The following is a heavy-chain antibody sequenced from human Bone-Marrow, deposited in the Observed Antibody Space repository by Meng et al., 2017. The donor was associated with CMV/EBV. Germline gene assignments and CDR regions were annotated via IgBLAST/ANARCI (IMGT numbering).Heavy chain of an antibody. CDR1: GGTFSSYA. D-gene: IGHD3-22*01. CDR2: IIPIFGTA. Sequence: SVKVSCKASGGTFSSYAISWVRQAPGQGLEWMGGIIPIFGTANYAQKFQGRVTITTDESTSTAYMELSSLRSEDTAVYYCASSRKDYHDSSGYRDMDYYYGMDVWGQGTTVTVSS. CDR3: ASSRKDYHDSSGYRDMDYYYGMDV. J-gene: IGHJ6*02. V-gene: IGHV1-69*05.